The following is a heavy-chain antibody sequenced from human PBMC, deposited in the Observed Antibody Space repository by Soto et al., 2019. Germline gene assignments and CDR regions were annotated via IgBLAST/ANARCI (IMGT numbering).Heavy chain of an antibody. V-gene: IGHV3-33*01. J-gene: IGHJ6*03. D-gene: IGHD3-10*01. CDR3: SRDRSSSYSCSMDL. CDR2: IWHDGTRK. CDR1: DFAFRLHG. Sequence: QVHLVESGGGVVQPGGSLTLSCSVSDFAFRLHGIDWVRHTPGKGLVGVAMIWHDGTRKYFRVSVRGRFTISRDSAKNKVYLQMNNRRGDDSALYFCSRDRSSSYSCSMDLWGQGTTVTVSS.